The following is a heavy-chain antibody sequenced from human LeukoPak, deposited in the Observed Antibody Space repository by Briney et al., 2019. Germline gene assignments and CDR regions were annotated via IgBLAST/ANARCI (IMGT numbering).Heavy chain of an antibody. CDR3: ARGHYCSGGSCFLRLYYYYGMDV. CDR2: ISAYNGNT. J-gene: IGHJ6*02. V-gene: IGHV1-18*01. Sequence: ASVKVSPKASRYTFTSYVISRVRQAPGQGLEWMGWISAYNGNTNYAQKHQSRVTMTTDTSTSTAYMELRSVSSDDTAVYYCARGHYCSGGSCFLRLYYYYGMDVWGQGTTVSVSS. CDR1: RYTFTSYV. D-gene: IGHD2-15*01.